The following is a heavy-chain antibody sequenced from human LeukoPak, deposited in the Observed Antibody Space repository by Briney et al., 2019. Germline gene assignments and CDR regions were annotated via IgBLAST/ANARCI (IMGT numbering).Heavy chain of an antibody. CDR1: GFTFSSYW. CDR2: IKQDGSEK. CDR3: ARTKEMATISHFDS. D-gene: IGHD5-24*01. V-gene: IGHV3-7*01. J-gene: IGHJ4*02. Sequence: GGSLRLSCAASGFTFSSYWMSWVRQAPGKGLEWVANIKQDGSEKYYVDSVKGRFTISRDNAKNSLYLQMNSLRAEDTAVYYCARTKEMATISHFDSWGQGTLVTVSS.